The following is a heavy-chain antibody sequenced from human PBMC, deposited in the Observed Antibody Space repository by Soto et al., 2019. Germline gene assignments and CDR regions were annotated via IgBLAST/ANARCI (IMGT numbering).Heavy chain of an antibody. CDR3: SSHGVGAILTGQPDY. V-gene: IGHV5-51*03. J-gene: IGHJ4*02. CDR1: GYSFTSYW. Sequence: EVQLVQSGAEVKKPGESLKISCKGSGYSFTSYWIGWVRQMPGKGLEWMGIIYPGDSDTRYSPSFQGQVTISADKSISTAYLQSISLKASDTSMYSCSSHGVGAILTGQPDYWGQGTLVTVSS. D-gene: IGHD3-9*01. CDR2: IYPGDSDT.